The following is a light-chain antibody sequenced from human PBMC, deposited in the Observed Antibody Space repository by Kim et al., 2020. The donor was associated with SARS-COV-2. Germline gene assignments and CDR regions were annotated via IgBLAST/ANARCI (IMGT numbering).Light chain of an antibody. CDR1: SLRSYY. Sequence: SSELTQDPAVSVALGQTVRITCQGDSLRSYYATWYQQKPGQAPILVIYGKNNRPSGIPDRFSGSSSENTASLTITGTQAGDEADYYCNSRDSNDNVVFGGGTELTV. J-gene: IGLJ2*01. CDR3: NSRDSNDNVV. CDR2: GKN. V-gene: IGLV3-19*01.